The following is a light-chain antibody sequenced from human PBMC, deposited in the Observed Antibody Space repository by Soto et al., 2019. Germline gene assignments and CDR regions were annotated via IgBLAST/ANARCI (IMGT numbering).Light chain of an antibody. J-gene: IGKJ3*01. CDR1: QGISSY. V-gene: IGKV1-8*01. CDR3: QQYYSYPRT. Sequence: AIRMTQSPSSFSASTGDRVTITCRASQGISSYLAWYQQKPGKAPKLLIYAASTLQSGVPSRFSGSGSGTDFTLTISCLQSEDFAIYYCQQYYSYPRTFGPRTKVDIK. CDR2: AAS.